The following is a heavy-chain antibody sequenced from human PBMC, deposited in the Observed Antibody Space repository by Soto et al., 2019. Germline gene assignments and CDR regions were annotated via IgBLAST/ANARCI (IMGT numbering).Heavy chain of an antibody. J-gene: IGHJ5*02. CDR3: ARGTIFGVVIANWFDP. CDR1: GYTFTSYA. CDR2: INAGNGNT. D-gene: IGHD3-3*01. V-gene: IGHV1-3*01. Sequence: QVQLVQSGAEVKKPGASVKVSCKASGYTFTSYAMHWVRQAPGQRLEWMGWINAGNGNTKYSQKFQGRVTITRDTCASTAYMELSSLRSEDTAVYYCARGTIFGVVIANWFDPWGQGTLVTVSS.